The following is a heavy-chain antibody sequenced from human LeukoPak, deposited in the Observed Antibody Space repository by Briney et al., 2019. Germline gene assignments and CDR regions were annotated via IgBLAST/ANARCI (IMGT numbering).Heavy chain of an antibody. V-gene: IGHV3-74*01. J-gene: IGHJ4*02. CDR3: AREGVAGIPFDY. Sequence: GGSLRLSCAASGFTLSSYWMHWVRQAPGKGLLWVSRINSDGIITTYADSVKGRFTISRDNAKNTLNLQMNSLRAEDTAVYYRAREGVAGIPFDYWGQGTLVTVSS. D-gene: IGHD6-19*01. CDR2: INSDGIIT. CDR1: GFTLSSYW.